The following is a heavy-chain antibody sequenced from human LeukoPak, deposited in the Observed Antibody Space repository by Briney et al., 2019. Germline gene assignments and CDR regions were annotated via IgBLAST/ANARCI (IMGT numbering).Heavy chain of an antibody. J-gene: IGHJ4*02. D-gene: IGHD3-10*01. CDR3: ARAGVLWFGERFDY. V-gene: IGHV3-53*01. CDR1: GFTVSSNY. Sequence: GGSLRLSCAASGFTVSSNYMSWVRQAPGKGLEWVSVIYSGGSTYYADSVKGRFTISRDNSKNTLYLQMNSLRAEDTAVYYCARAGVLWFGERFDYWGQGTLVTVSS. CDR2: IYSGGST.